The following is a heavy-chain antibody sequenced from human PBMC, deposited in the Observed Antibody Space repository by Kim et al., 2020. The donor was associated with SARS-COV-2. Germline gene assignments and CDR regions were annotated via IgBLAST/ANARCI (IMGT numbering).Heavy chain of an antibody. CDR3: STLQMAIIVPDY. Sequence: GGSLRLSCAASGFTFSKAWMSWVRQAPGKGREWVGRIKSILDGGTTEYAAFVKGRFTISRDDSKNTIFLQMNSLESEDTAVYYCSTLQMAIIVPDYWGLG. CDR1: GFTFSKAW. D-gene: IGHD1-1*01. J-gene: IGHJ4*02. CDR2: IKSILDGGTT. V-gene: IGHV3-15*01.